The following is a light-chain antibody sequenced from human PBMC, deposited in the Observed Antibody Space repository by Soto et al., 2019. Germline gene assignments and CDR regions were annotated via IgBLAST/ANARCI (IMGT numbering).Light chain of an antibody. CDR3: HSYDSSLSGWV. J-gene: IGLJ3*02. Sequence: QSVLTQPPSVSGAPGRRVTISCTGSSSNIGAGYDVHWYQQLPGTAPKLLIYGNNNRPSGVPDRFSGFKSGTSASLAITGLQAEDEADYYCHSYDSSLSGWVFGGGTKLTVL. V-gene: IGLV1-40*01. CDR2: GNN. CDR1: SSNIGAGYD.